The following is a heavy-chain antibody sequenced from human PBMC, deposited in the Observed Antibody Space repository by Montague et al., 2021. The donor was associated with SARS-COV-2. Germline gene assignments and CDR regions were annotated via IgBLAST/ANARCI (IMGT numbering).Heavy chain of an antibody. D-gene: IGHD6-19*01. Sequence: SETLSLTCTVSGGSISSSNYYWGWIRQPPGKGLEWIGSIYYSGTTYYNPSLQSRVTISVDTSKKQFSLKLSSVTAADTAVYYCARETYTSGWFQWFDYWGQGTLVTVSS. CDR2: IYYSGTT. V-gene: IGHV4-39*02. CDR1: GGSISSSNYY. CDR3: ARETYTSGWFQWFDY. J-gene: IGHJ4*02.